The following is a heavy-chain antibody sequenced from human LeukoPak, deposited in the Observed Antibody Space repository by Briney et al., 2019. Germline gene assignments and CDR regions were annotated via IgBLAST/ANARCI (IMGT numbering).Heavy chain of an antibody. Sequence: SETLSLTCAVYGGSFSGYYWSWIRQPPGKGLEWIGEINHSGSTNYNPSLKSRVTISVDTSKNQFSPKLSSVTAADTAVYYCARSKTASYYYDSSGRFDYWGQGTLVTVSS. CDR2: INHSGST. J-gene: IGHJ4*02. CDR3: ARSKTASYYYDSSGRFDY. D-gene: IGHD3-22*01. CDR1: GGSFSGYY. V-gene: IGHV4-34*01.